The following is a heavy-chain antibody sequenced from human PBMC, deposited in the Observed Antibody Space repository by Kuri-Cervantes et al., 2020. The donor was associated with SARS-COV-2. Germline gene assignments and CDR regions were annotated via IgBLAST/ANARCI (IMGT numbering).Heavy chain of an antibody. V-gene: IGHV1-18*01. CDR3: ARTYSTTVTTWDYYYGMDV. Sequence: ASVKVSCKASGYTFTSYGISWVRQAPGQGLEWMGWISAYNGNTNYAQKLQGRVTMTTDTSTSTAYMELRSLRSEDTAVYYCARTYSTTVTTWDYYYGMDVWGQGTTVTVSS. CDR2: ISAYNGNT. D-gene: IGHD4-11*01. J-gene: IGHJ6*02. CDR1: GYTFTSYG.